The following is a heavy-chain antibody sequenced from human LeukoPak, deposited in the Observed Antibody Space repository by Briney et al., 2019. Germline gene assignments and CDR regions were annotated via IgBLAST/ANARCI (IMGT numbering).Heavy chain of an antibody. CDR3: ARVLRYSFDY. J-gene: IGHJ4*02. CDR2: INHSGST. Sequence: SETLSLTCAVYGGSFSGYYWSWIRQPPGKGLEWIGEINHSGSTNYNPSLKSRVTISVDTSKNQFSLKLSSVTAADTAVYYCARVLRYSFDYWGQGTLVTVSS. CDR1: GGSFSGYY. V-gene: IGHV4-34*01.